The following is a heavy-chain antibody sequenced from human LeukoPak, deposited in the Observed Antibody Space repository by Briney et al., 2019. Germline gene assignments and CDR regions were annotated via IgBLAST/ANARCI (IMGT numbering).Heavy chain of an antibody. J-gene: IGHJ4*02. D-gene: IGHD6-13*01. V-gene: IGHV3-23*01. CDR2: IGGSGGYT. CDR1: GFAFSTYD. Sequence: GGSLRLSCTASGFAFSTYDMSWVRQAPGKGLEWVSVIGGSGGYTYYADSVKGRFTVSRDNSKNTLYLQMNSLRAEDTAVYYCAKHSSSWFLNSWGQGTLVTVSS. CDR3: AKHSSSWFLNS.